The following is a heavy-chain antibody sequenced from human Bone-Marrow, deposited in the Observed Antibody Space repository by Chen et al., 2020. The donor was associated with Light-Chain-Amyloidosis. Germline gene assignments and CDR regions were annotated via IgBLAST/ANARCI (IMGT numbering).Heavy chain of an antibody. V-gene: IGHV1-69*06. CDR3: ARDRSDGDYGSYGMDV. J-gene: IGHJ6*02. D-gene: IGHD4-17*01. Sequence: QAQLVQSGAGVKKPGSSVKVSCKAGGGTFSSYQVTWVRQAPGHGLEWMGGIIPIFGTTNYAQNCQGRVTITADKSTGTAYMELNSLTSEDTAIYYCARDRSDGDYGSYGMDVWGQGTTVTVTS. CDR2: IIPIFGTT. CDR1: GGTFSSYQ.